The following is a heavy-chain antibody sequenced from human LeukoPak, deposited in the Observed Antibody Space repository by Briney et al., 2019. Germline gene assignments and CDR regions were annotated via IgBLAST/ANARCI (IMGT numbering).Heavy chain of an antibody. CDR2: IYHSGST. V-gene: IGHV4-38-2*02. D-gene: IGHD1-20*01. J-gene: IGHJ5*02. Sequence: SETLSLTCTVSGYSISSGYYWGWIRQPPGKGLEWIGSIYHSGSTYYNPSLKSRVTISVDTSKNQFSLKLSSVTAADTAVYYCARDESYITGTISFAWGQGTLVTVSS. CDR3: ARDESYITGTISFA. CDR1: GYSISSGYY.